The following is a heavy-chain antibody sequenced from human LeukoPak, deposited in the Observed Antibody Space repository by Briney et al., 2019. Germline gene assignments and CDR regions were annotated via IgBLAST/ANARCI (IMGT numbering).Heavy chain of an antibody. V-gene: IGHV3-7*01. Sequence: GGSLRLSCAASGFTFSSYWMSWVRQAPGKGLEWVANIKQDGSEKYYVDSVKGRSTISRDNAKNSLYLQMNSLRAEDTAVYYCARDLRYYYDSSGYSLDYWGQGTLVTVSS. CDR2: IKQDGSEK. D-gene: IGHD3-22*01. J-gene: IGHJ4*02. CDR1: GFTFSSYW. CDR3: ARDLRYYYDSSGYSLDY.